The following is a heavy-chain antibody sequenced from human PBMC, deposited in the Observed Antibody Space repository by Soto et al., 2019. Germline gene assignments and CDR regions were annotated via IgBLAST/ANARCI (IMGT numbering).Heavy chain of an antibody. Sequence: SETLSLTCTVSGGSISSGDYYWSWIRQPPGKGLEWIGYIYYSGSTYYNPSLKSRVTISVDTSKNQFSLKLSSVTAADTAVYYCARALTCYVNGVCYTNIDYWGQGALVTVSS. CDR1: GGSISSGDYY. J-gene: IGHJ4*02. CDR2: IYYSGST. D-gene: IGHD2-8*01. CDR3: ARALTCYVNGVCYTNIDY. V-gene: IGHV4-30-4*01.